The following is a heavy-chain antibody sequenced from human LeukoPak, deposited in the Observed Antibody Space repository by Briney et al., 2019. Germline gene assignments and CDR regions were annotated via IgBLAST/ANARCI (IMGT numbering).Heavy chain of an antibody. D-gene: IGHD3-9*01. CDR1: GGXISSFY. J-gene: IGHJ4*02. Sequence: SETLSLTCTVSGGXISSFYCSWIRQSPGKGLQWIGYIDYSGDTNYNPSLKSRITISLDTSKNQFSLKLSSVTAADTAVYYCAREYYDILTAYSTYFDHWGQGALVTVSS. CDR3: AREYYDILTAYSTYFDH. V-gene: IGHV4-59*01. CDR2: IDYSGDT.